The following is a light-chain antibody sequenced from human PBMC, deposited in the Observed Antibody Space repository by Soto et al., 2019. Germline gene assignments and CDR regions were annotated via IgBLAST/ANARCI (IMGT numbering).Light chain of an antibody. CDR2: PAY. CDR3: QKYDNGPLT. J-gene: IGKJ4*01. V-gene: IGKV1-27*01. CDR1: QDISTY. Sequence: DIQMTQAPSSLSASVGDRVTITSRARQDISTYLAWYQQKTGKVPKLLISPAYTLQSVVPPRFSGSGSGTDFTLTISSLRPEADATHYLQKYDNGPLTFGGGNKVQIK.